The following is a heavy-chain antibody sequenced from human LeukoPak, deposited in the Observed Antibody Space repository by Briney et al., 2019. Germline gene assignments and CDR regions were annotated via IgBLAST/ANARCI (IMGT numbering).Heavy chain of an antibody. CDR1: GGSVNIGSYY. J-gene: IGHJ4*02. V-gene: IGHV4-34*01. Sequence: SETLSLTCTVSGGSVNIGSYYWSWIRQPPGKGLEWIGEINHSGSTNYNPSLESRVTISVDTSKNHFSLKLSSVTAVDTAVYYCASGQYYDLWSGYYVDWGQGTLVTVSA. CDR2: INHSGST. D-gene: IGHD3-3*01. CDR3: ASGQYYDLWSGYYVD.